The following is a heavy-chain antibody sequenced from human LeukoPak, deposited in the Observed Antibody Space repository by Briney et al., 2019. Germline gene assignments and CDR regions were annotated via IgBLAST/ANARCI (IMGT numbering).Heavy chain of an antibody. CDR2: ISYHGSDK. V-gene: IGHV3-30-3*01. J-gene: IGHJ4*02. CDR1: GFTFNSYA. D-gene: IGHD6-13*01. CDR3: ARGGIAEPGPQKHFDY. Sequence: GGSLRLSCAASGFTFNSYAMHWVRQAPGKGLEGVAVISYHGSDKYYADSVKGRFTISRDDSKNTLYLQMNSLRAEDTAVYYCARGGIAEPGPQKHFDYWGQGTLVTVSS.